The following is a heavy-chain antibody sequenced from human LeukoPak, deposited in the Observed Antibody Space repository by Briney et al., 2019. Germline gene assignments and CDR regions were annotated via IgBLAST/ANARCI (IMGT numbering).Heavy chain of an antibody. V-gene: IGHV3-11*01. CDR3: ARDGESIAAAAYNWFDP. Sequence: AGSLRLSCAASGFTFSDYYMSWIRQAPGKGLEWVSYISSSGSTIYYADSVKGRFTISRDNAKNSLYLQMNSLRAEDTAVYYCARDGESIAAAAYNWFDPWAQGTLVTVSS. J-gene: IGHJ5*02. CDR2: ISSSGSTI. CDR1: GFTFSDYY. D-gene: IGHD6-13*01.